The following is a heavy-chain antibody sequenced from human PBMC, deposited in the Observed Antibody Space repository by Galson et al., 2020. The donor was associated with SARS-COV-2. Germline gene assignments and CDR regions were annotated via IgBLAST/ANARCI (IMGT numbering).Heavy chain of an antibody. D-gene: IGHD4-17*01. CDR1: GASISSSYW. CDR3: AYWSEAETGYGDLIPGGIES. CDR2: IYHSGNT. V-gene: IGHV4-4*02. J-gene: IGHJ4*02. Sequence: ASETLSLTCSVSGASISSSYWWTWVRQPPGKGLEWIGEIYHSGNTNYSPSLKSRLTISIDRSKNQFSLKLYSVTAADTAVYYCAYWSEAETGYGDLIPGGIESWGQGTQVTVSS.